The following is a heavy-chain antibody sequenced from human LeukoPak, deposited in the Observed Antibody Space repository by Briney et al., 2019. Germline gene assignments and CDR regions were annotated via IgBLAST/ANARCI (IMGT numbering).Heavy chain of an antibody. D-gene: IGHD3-10*01. J-gene: IGHJ4*02. CDR2: FDPEDGET. CDR3: AAPRSYYGSGSYYQLDY. CDR1: GYTLTELS. V-gene: IGHV1-24*01. Sequence: ASVKVSCKVSGYTLTELSMHWVRQAPGKGLEWMGGFDPEDGETIYAQKFQGRVTMTEDTSTDTAYMELSSLRSEDTAVYYCAAPRSYYGSGSYYQLDYWGQGTLVTVSS.